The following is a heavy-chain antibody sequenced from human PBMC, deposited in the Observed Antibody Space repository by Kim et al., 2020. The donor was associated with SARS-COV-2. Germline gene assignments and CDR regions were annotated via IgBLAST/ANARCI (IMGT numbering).Heavy chain of an antibody. V-gene: IGHV1-18*01. CDR3: ARSVDYYGSGTYPLV. CDR2: ISTYNGNT. CDR1: GYTFSTHG. Sequence: ASVKVSCKASGYTFSTHGISWVRQAPGQGLEWMGWISTYNGNTIYAQKLQGRVTMTTDTSTSTVDMELRSLRVDDTAVYYCARSVDYYGSGTYPLVWGQGTTVTVSS. D-gene: IGHD3-10*01. J-gene: IGHJ6*02.